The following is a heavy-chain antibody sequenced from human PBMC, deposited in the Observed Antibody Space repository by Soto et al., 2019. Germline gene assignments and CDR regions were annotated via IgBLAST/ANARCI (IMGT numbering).Heavy chain of an antibody. D-gene: IGHD5-12*01. J-gene: IGHJ6*03. CDR3: ARISVASRYMDV. V-gene: IGHV4-39*01. CDR1: GGSISSSSYY. Sequence: QLQLEESGPGLVKPSETLSLTCIVSGGSISSSSYYWGWIRQPPGKGRGWIGSFYYSGSTYYSPSLKSRVTISGDTSKNQISLRLSSVTAADTAVYYCARISVASRYMDVWGKGTTVTVSS. CDR2: FYYSGST.